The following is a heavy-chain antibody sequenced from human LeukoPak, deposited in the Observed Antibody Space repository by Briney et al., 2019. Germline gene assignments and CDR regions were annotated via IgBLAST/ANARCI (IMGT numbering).Heavy chain of an antibody. CDR1: GFTFSGYS. Sequence: GGSLRLSCVASGFTFSGYSMNWVRQAPGKGLEWASSISGSSSYIFYADSVKGRFTISRDNAKNSLYLQMNSLRAEDTAVYYCARDYIYCGGDCFVDNWGQGTLVTVSS. J-gene: IGHJ4*02. V-gene: IGHV3-21*01. D-gene: IGHD2-21*02. CDR2: ISGSSSYI. CDR3: ARDYIYCGGDCFVDN.